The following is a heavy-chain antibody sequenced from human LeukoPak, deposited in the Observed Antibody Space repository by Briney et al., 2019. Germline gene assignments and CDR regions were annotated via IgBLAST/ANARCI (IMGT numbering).Heavy chain of an antibody. Sequence: ASVKVSCKASGYTFTGCYMHWVRQAPGQGLEWMGWINPNSGGTNYAQKFQGWVTMTRDTSISTAYMELSRLRSDGTAVYYCARGRHRSRIVGATGFDYWGQGTLVTVSS. CDR1: GYTFTGCY. CDR2: INPNSGGT. D-gene: IGHD1-26*01. J-gene: IGHJ4*02. CDR3: ARGRHRSRIVGATGFDY. V-gene: IGHV1-2*04.